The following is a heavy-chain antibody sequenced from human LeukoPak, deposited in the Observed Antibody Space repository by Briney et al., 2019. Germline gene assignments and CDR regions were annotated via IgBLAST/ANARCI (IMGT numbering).Heavy chain of an antibody. CDR2: INPSGGST. V-gene: IGHV1-46*01. CDR3: ARSSSWYEVWFDP. Sequence: ASVKVSCKASGYTFTSYYMHWVRQAPGQGLEWMGIINPSGGSTSYAQEFQGRVTMTRDMSTSTVYMELSSLRSEDTAVYYCARSSSWYEVWFDPWGQGTLVTVSS. D-gene: IGHD6-13*01. J-gene: IGHJ5*02. CDR1: GYTFTSYY.